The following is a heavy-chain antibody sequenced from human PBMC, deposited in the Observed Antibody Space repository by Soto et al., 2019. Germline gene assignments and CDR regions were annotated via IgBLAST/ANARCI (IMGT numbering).Heavy chain of an antibody. CDR1: GGSMSSYY. CDR3: ARISGYGDYIY. Sequence: SETLSLTCTVSGGSMSSYYWTWIRQPPGKGLEYIGYIYYSGSTDYNSSLKSRFTISADTSQNQFSLKLSSVTAADTAVYYCARISGYGDYIYWGQGTLVTVSS. CDR2: IYYSGST. D-gene: IGHD4-17*01. V-gene: IGHV4-59*08. J-gene: IGHJ4*02.